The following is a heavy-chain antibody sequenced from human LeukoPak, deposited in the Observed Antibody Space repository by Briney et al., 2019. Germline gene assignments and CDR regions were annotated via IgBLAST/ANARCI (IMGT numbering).Heavy chain of an antibody. CDR3: ASAPQGRIAVAGLGYYFDY. CDR2: INHSGST. CDR1: GGSFSGYY. Sequence: SETLSLTCAVYGGSFSGYYWSWIRQPPGKGLEWIGEINHSGSTNYNPSLKSRVTISVDTSKNQFSLKLSSVTAADTAVYYCASAPQGRIAVAGLGYYFDYWGQGTLVTVSS. D-gene: IGHD6-19*01. V-gene: IGHV4-34*01. J-gene: IGHJ4*02.